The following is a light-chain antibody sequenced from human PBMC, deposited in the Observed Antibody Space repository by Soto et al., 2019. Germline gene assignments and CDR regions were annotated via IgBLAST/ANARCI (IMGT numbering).Light chain of an antibody. CDR1: QGVGRF. CDR3: QQRGGFPLT. V-gene: IGKV3-11*01. CDR2: DAS. J-gene: IGKJ4*01. Sequence: EIVLTQSPATLSLSPGERAALSCRASQGVGRFLAWYQQKPGQAPRLLIYDASNRATGIPARFSGSGSVTDFTLAIDNLQPEDFAVYYCQQRGGFPLTFGGGTKVEIK.